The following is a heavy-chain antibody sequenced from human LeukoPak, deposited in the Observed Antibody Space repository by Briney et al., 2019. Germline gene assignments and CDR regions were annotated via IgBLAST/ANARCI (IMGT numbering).Heavy chain of an antibody. CDR2: LYPGGTT. D-gene: IGHD2-15*01. CDR3: ARTVVAAKTYYFDY. V-gene: IGHV3-53*01. J-gene: IGHJ4*02. Sequence: GGSLRLSCVVSGFTVSSNYMTWVRQAPGKGLECVSVLYPGGTTYFADSVKGRFTISRDNSKNTLYLQMNSLRPEDTALYYCARTVVAAKTYYFDYWGRGTLVTVSS. CDR1: GFTVSSNY.